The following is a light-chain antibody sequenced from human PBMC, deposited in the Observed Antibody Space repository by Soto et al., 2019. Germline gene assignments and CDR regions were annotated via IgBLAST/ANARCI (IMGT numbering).Light chain of an antibody. CDR2: DAS. CDR1: QDISNY. Sequence: DIQMTQSPSSLSASVGDRVTITCQASQDISNYLTWYQQKPGKAPKLLIYDASNLETGVPSRFSGSGSGTDLTFTSSSLQPEDIATYYCQQYDNLPWTFGQGTKVEIK. J-gene: IGKJ1*01. V-gene: IGKV1-33*01. CDR3: QQYDNLPWT.